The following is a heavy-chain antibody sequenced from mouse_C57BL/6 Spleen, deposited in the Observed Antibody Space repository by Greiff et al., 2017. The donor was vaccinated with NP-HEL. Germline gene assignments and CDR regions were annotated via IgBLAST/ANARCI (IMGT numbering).Heavy chain of an antibody. CDR2: IYPGDGDT. CDR1: GYAFSSYW. Sequence: QVQLKQSGAELVKPGASVKISCKASGYAFSSYWMNWVKQRPGKGLEWIGQIYPGDGDTNYNGKFKGKATLTADKSSSTAYMQLSSLTSEDSAVYFCAREGRDYDYETYWGQGTLVTVSA. CDR3: AREGRDYDYETY. D-gene: IGHD2-4*01. J-gene: IGHJ3*01. V-gene: IGHV1-80*01.